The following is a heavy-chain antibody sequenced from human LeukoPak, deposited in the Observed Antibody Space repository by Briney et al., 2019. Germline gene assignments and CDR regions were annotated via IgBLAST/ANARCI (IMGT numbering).Heavy chain of an antibody. Sequence: GASVKVFCKASGYTFTSYAMHWVRQAPGQRLEWMGWINAGNGNTKYSQKFQGRVTMTRNTSISTAYMELSSLRSEDTAVYYCARANWNYFSYYGMDVWGQGTTVTVSS. CDR1: GYTFTSYA. CDR3: ARANWNYFSYYGMDV. D-gene: IGHD1-1*01. V-gene: IGHV1-3*01. J-gene: IGHJ6*02. CDR2: INAGNGNT.